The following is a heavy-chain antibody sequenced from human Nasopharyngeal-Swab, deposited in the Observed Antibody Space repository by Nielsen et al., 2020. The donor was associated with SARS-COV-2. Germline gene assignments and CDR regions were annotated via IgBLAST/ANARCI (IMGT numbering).Heavy chain of an antibody. V-gene: IGHV3-49*04. J-gene: IGHJ4*02. CDR1: GFTFGDYA. D-gene: IGHD6-13*01. CDR2: IRSKANGGTT. CDR3: TREYDDSWYAEIFDY. Sequence: GGSLRLSCTASGFTFGDYAMSWVRQAPGKGREWVGFIRSKANGGTTEYAASVKGRFTISRDDSKSIAYLQLNSLKTEDTAVYYCTREYDDSWYAEIFDYWGQGTLVTVSS.